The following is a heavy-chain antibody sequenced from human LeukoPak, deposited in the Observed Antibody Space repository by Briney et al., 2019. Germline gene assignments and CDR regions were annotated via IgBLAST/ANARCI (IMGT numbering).Heavy chain of an antibody. Sequence: GRSLRLSCAAAGFTFSHYDMHWVRQAPGKGLEWVAVIWSDGTNQYYADSVKGRFTISRDDSGNTVYLQMNSLRPEDTAVYYCAKDAQRGFDYSNSLENWGQGTPVTVST. CDR2: IWSDGTNQ. J-gene: IGHJ4*02. V-gene: IGHV3-33*06. CDR1: GFTFSHYD. D-gene: IGHD4-11*01. CDR3: AKDAQRGFDYSNSLEN.